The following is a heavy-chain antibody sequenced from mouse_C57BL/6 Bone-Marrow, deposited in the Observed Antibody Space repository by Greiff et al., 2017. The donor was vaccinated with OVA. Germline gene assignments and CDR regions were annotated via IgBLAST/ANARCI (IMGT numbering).Heavy chain of an antibody. V-gene: IGHV1-19*01. J-gene: IGHJ2*01. CDR2: INPYNGGT. Sequence: SGPVLVKPGASVKMSCKASGYTFTDYYMNWVKQSHGKSLEWIGVINPYNGGTSYNQKFKGKATLTVDKSSSTAYMELNSLTSEDSAVYYCHYYGSSYGYWGQGTTLTVSS. CDR3: HYYGSSYGY. CDR1: GYTFTDYY. D-gene: IGHD1-1*01.